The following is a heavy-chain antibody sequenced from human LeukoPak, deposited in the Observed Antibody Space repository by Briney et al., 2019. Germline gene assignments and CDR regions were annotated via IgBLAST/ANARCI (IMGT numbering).Heavy chain of an antibody. D-gene: IGHD1-26*01. V-gene: IGHV4-59*01. CDR1: GGSISSYY. CDR3: ARGFRVVGATPDY. J-gene: IGHJ4*02. CDR2: IYYSGST. Sequence: PSETLSLTCTVSGGSISSYYWSWIRQPPGKGLEWIGYIYYSGSTNYNPSLKSRVTISLDTSKNQFSLKLDSVTAADTAVYYCARGFRVVGATPDYWGQGTLVTVSS.